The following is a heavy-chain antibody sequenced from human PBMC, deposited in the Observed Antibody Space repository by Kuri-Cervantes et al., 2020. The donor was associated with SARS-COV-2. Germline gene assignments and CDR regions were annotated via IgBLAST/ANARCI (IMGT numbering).Heavy chain of an antibody. CDR1: GFTFSSYE. J-gene: IGHJ4*02. CDR3: ARKRNNYDFWSGPIYYFDY. D-gene: IGHD3-3*01. CDR2: ISSSGSTI. V-gene: IGHV3-48*03. Sequence: GGSLRLSCAASGFTFSSYEMNWVRQAPGKGLEWVSYISSSGSTIYYADSVKGRFTISRDNAKNSLYLQMNSLRAEDTAVYYCARKRNNYDFWSGPIYYFDYWGQGTLVTVSS.